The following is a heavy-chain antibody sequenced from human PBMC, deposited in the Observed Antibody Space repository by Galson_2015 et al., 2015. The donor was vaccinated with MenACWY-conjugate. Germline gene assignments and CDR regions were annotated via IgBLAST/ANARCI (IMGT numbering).Heavy chain of an antibody. Sequence: SVKVSCKASGYSFTSYAMYWVRQAPGQRLEWMGWINAGNGNTKYSQKFQGRVTITRDTSASTAYMELSNLRSEDTAVYYCARESYSSRWIYFDYWGQGTLVTVSS. V-gene: IGHV1-3*01. CDR2: INAGNGNT. CDR3: ARESYSSRWIYFDY. D-gene: IGHD6-13*01. CDR1: GYSFTSYA. J-gene: IGHJ4*02.